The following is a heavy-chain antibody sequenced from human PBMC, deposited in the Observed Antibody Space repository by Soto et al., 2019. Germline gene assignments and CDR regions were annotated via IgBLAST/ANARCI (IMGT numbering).Heavy chain of an antibody. D-gene: IGHD6-13*01. J-gene: IGHJ3*02. CDR3: ARDLLYSTRSTVRFDI. CDR1: GYTFTSHG. CDR2: INTYNGNT. V-gene: IGHV1-18*01. Sequence: VQLVQSGVEVKKPGASVKVSCKASGYTFTSHGISWVRQAPGQGLEWMGWINTYNGNTNYAQKVQGRVTMTTETSTSTAYMELRSLRSDDTAVYYWARDLLYSTRSTVRFDIWGQGTMLTVSS.